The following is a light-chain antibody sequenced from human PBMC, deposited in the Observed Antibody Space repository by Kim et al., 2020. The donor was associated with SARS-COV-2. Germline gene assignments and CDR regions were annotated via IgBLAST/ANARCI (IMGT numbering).Light chain of an antibody. V-gene: IGKV1-16*01. CDR3: QQYSLFPLT. Sequence: INNHVAWFQQKSGKPPKSLIYGASSLQSGVPSRFSGSGFGTDFTLTISSLQPEDIATYYCQQYSLFPLTFGGGTKVDIK. CDR1: INNH. CDR2: GAS. J-gene: IGKJ4*01.